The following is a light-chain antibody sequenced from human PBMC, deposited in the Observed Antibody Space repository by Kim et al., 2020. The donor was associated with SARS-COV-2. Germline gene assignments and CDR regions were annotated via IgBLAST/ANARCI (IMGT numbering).Light chain of an antibody. CDR3: QQHGSSPWT. CDR1: QSVNTY. V-gene: IGKV3-20*01. CDR2: GAS. J-gene: IGKJ1*01. Sequence: WSPGERSTRSCRASQSVNTYLVWYQQKPGQAPRLLIYGASSRATGIPDRFSGSGSGTDFTLTISRLEPEDFALYYCQQHGSSPWTFGQGTKVGIK.